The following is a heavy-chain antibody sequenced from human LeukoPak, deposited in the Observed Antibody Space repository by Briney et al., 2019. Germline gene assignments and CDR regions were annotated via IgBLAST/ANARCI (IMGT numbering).Heavy chain of an antibody. D-gene: IGHD3-3*01. Sequence: PGGSLRLSCAASGFTFSSYRMNWVRQAPGKGLELVSSISSSSSYIYYADSVKGRFTISRDNAKNSLYLQMNSLRAEDTAVYDCARDKGYDFWSGYSLGFDPWGLGTLVTVSS. CDR2: ISSSSSYI. J-gene: IGHJ5*02. V-gene: IGHV3-21*01. CDR3: ARDKGYDFWSGYSLGFDP. CDR1: GFTFSSYR.